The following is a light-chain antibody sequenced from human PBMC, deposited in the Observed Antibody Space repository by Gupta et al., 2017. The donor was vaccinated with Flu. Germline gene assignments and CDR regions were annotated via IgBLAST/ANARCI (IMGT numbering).Light chain of an antibody. Sequence: IVMTQSPATLSVSPGERATLSCRASQSVNNNLAWYQQKPGQAPRLLIYGASIRVTGIPARFSGSGSGTEFTLIISSRQSEDAAVYFCQHYNNWPPWTFGQGTKVEI. CDR2: GAS. J-gene: IGKJ1*01. V-gene: IGKV3-15*01. CDR1: QSVNNN. CDR3: QHYNNWPPWT.